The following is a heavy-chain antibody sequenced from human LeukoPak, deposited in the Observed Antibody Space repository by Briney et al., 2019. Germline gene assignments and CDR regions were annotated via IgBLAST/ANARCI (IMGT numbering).Heavy chain of an antibody. CDR2: INSDGTNT. Sequence: GGSLRLSRAASGFTFSSYWMYWVRQAPGKGLVWVALINSDGTNTNYADSVKGRFTISRNNAENMVYLHMNSLGAEDTAVYYCTRVRGESPRWFDPWGQGTLVTV. CDR3: TRVRGESPRWFDP. D-gene: IGHD3-10*01. J-gene: IGHJ5*02. CDR1: GFTFSSYW. V-gene: IGHV3-74*01.